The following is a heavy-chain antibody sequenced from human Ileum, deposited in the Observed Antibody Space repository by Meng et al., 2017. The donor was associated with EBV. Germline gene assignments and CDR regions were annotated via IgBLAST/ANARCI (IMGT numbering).Heavy chain of an antibody. D-gene: IGHD2-15*01. Sequence: QWQLPGSGPGLGKPSEPLSLTFTVSGGSISSYYWSWIRQPPGKGLEWIGYIYYSGSTNYNPSLKSRVTISVDTSKNQFSLNLSSVTAADTAVYYCARGGWSLDYWGQGTLVTVSS. V-gene: IGHV4-59*08. CDR1: GGSISSYY. CDR3: ARGGWSLDY. J-gene: IGHJ4*02. CDR2: IYYSGST.